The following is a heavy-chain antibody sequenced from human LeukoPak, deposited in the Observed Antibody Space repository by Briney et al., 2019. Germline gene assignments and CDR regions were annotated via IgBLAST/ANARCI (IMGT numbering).Heavy chain of an antibody. V-gene: IGHV3-53*01. J-gene: IGHJ6*02. D-gene: IGHD3-3*01. CDR3: ARGPQIRDFWSGNYYYYGMDV. CDR2: IYSGGST. CDR1: GFTVSSNY. Sequence: GGSLRLSCAASGFTVSSNYMSWVRQAPGKGLEWVSVIYSGGSTYYADSVKGRFTISRDNSKNTLYLQMNSLRAEDTAVYYCARGPQIRDFWSGNYYYYGMDVWGQGTTVTVSS.